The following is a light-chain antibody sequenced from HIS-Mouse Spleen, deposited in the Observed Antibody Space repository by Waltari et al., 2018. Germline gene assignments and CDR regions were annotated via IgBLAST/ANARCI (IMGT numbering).Light chain of an antibody. CDR3: YSTDSSGNHYV. J-gene: IGLJ1*01. V-gene: IGLV3-10*01. CDR2: EDS. CDR1: ALPTKY. Sequence: SYELTQPPSVSVSPGQTARITCSGDALPTKYAYWYQQKSGQAPVLVIYEDSKRLSGIPERFSGSSSGTMATLTISGAQVEDEADYYCYSTDSSGNHYVFGTGTKVTVL.